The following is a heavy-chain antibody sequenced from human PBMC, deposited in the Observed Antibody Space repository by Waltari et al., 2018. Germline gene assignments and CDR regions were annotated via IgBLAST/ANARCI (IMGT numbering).Heavy chain of an antibody. D-gene: IGHD1-26*01. V-gene: IGHV3-48*04. CDR2: ISSSSSTI. J-gene: IGHJ3*02. Sequence: EVQLVESGGGLVQPGGSLRLSCAASGFTFSSYSMNWVRQAPGKGREWVSYISSSSSTIYYADSVKGRFTISRDNAKNSLYLQMNSLRAEDTAVYYCARDREWELPSDIWGQGTMVTVSS. CDR1: GFTFSSYS. CDR3: ARDREWELPSDI.